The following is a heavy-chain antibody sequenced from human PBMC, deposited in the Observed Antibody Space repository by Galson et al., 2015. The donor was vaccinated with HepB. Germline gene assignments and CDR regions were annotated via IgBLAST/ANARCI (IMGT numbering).Heavy chain of an antibody. J-gene: IGHJ4*02. CDR3: ARGSGYYVSGFDY. V-gene: IGHV5-10-1*01. CDR1: GFRFTSYW. Sequence: QSGAEVKKPGESLRISCKGSGFRFTSYWITWVRQMPGKGLEWMGRIDPSDSYTNYSPSFQGHVTISADKSINTAYLQWSSLKASDTALYYCARGSGYYVSGFDYWGQGTLVTVSS. CDR2: IDPSDSYT. D-gene: IGHD3-22*01.